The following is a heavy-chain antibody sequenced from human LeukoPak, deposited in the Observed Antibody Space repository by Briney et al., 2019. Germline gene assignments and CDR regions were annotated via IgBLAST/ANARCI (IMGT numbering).Heavy chain of an antibody. J-gene: IGHJ4*02. CDR1: GGPISSSNW. V-gene: IGHV4-4*02. D-gene: IGHD2-15*01. Sequence: SGTLSLTCAVSGGPISSSNWWSWVRQPPRKGLEWIGEIYHSGSTNYNPSLKSRVTISVDKSKNQFSLKLSSVTAADTAVYYCARDQIINCSGGSCKYYFDYWGQGTLVTVSS. CDR2: IYHSGST. CDR3: ARDQIINCSGGSCKYYFDY.